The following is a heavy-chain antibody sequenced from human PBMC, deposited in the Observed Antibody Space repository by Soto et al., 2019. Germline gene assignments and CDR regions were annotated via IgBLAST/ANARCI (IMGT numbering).Heavy chain of an antibody. D-gene: IGHD6-19*01. Sequence: GASVKVSCKASGYTFTNYAMHWMRQAPGQRLEWMGWINTGNGNTKYSQKFQGRVTITRDTSASTAYMELSSLRSEDTAVYYCARAVAVAADFDYWGQGTLVTVSS. CDR1: GYTFTNYA. J-gene: IGHJ4*02. CDR3: ARAVAVAADFDY. V-gene: IGHV1-3*04. CDR2: INTGNGNT.